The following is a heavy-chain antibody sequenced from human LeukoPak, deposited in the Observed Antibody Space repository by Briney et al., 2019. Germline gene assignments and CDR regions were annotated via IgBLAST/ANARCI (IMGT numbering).Heavy chain of an antibody. CDR1: GYSFTNYW. V-gene: IGHV5-51*01. CDR3: AKTIASLGSGARYFDP. CDR2: MHPGESEI. D-gene: IGHD5/OR15-5a*01. Sequence: GESLKISCKASGYSFTNYWIAWVRQKPGKGLEWMGIMHPGESEINYSPSFEGQVTILADTSISTAYLEWYSLKASDSAIYYCAKTIASLGSGARYFDPWGQGTMITVSS. J-gene: IGHJ5*02.